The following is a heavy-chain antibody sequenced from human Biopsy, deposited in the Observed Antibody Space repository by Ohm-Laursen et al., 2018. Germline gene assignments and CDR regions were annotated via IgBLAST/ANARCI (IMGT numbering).Heavy chain of an antibody. CDR3: ARTALWDGGGYDSPHFDH. D-gene: IGHD3-22*01. CDR2: IIPILGVP. Sequence: ASVKVSCKASGGTFSSYAVSWVRQAPGQGLEWMGRIIPILGVPNYAQKFQGRVTITADKSTSTAYMELSGLRSEDTAVYYCARTALWDGGGYDSPHFDHWGQGTLVTVSS. CDR1: GGTFSSYA. V-gene: IGHV1-69*04. J-gene: IGHJ5*02.